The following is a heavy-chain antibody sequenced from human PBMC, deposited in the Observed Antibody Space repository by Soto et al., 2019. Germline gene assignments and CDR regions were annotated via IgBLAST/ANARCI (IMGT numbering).Heavy chain of an antibody. CDR3: AKEAEMSAGYGMDV. CDR2: ISGSGSST. CDR1: GLTFNNYA. Sequence: GGSLRLSCAASGLTFNNYAMSWVRQAPGKGLEWVSGISGSGSSTYYADSVYGRFTISRDNSINTLYLQMNSLRAEDTAVYYCAKEAEMSAGYGMDVWGQGTTVTVSS. J-gene: IGHJ6*02. D-gene: IGHD3-3*01. V-gene: IGHV3-23*01.